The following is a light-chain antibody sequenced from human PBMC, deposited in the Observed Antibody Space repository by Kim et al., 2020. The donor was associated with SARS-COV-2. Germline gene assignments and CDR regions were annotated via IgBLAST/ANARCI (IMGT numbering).Light chain of an antibody. CDR1: SLRRYY. CDR2: GKN. J-gene: IGLJ2*01. Sequence: ALGQTVRITCQGDSLRRYYASWYQQKPGQAPVLVIYGKNNRPSGIPDRFSGSSSGNTASLTITGAQAEDEADYYCNFRDSSGNLVVFGGGTQLTVL. CDR3: NFRDSSGNLVV. V-gene: IGLV3-19*01.